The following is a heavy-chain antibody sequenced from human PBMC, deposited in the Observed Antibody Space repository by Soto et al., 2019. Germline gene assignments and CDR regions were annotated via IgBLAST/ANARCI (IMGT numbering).Heavy chain of an antibody. Sequence: EVQLLESGGGLVQPGGSLRLSCAASGFTFSSYAMSWVRQAPGKGLEWVSAISGSGGSTYYADSVKGRFTFSRDNSKNTLFLQMNSLRAEDTAVYYCARRTSSWSFDYWGQGTLVTVSS. D-gene: IGHD6-13*01. CDR3: ARRTSSWSFDY. CDR2: ISGSGGST. CDR1: GFTFSSYA. J-gene: IGHJ4*02. V-gene: IGHV3-23*01.